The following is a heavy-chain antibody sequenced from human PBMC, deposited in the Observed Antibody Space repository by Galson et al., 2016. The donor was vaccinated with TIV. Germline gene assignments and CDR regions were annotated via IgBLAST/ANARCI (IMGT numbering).Heavy chain of an antibody. V-gene: IGHV1-69*05. CDR1: GGTFRSYV. D-gene: IGHD6-19*01. J-gene: IGHJ4*02. CDR3: ARGNPVAGRGIDC. Sequence: SVKVSCKASGGTFRSYVVTWVRQAPGQGLEWMGGIISISGTANYAQKFQGRLTITTDESTSTSYMELTSLTSEDTAIYYCARGNPVAGRGIDCWGQGTLVTVSS. CDR2: IISISGTA.